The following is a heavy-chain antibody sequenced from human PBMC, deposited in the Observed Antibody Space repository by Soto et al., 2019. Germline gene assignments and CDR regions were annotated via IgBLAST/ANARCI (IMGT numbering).Heavy chain of an antibody. V-gene: IGHV3-30*18. CDR2: ISYDGSNK. CDR1: GFTFSSYG. D-gene: IGHD1-7*01. CDR3: AKDSSITGTTLLFDY. J-gene: IGHJ4*02. Sequence: LRLSCAASGFTFSSYGMHWVRQAPGKGLEWVAVISYDGSNKYYADSVKGRFTISRDNSKNTLYLQMNSLRAEDTAVYYCAKDSSITGTTLLFDYWGQGTLVTVSS.